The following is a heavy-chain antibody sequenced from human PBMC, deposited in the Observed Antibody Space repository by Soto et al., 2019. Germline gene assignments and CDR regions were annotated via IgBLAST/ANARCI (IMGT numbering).Heavy chain of an antibody. CDR2: IYNSGST. D-gene: IGHD3-10*02. J-gene: IGHJ4*02. Sequence: QVQLQESGPGLVKPSETLSLTCTVSGGSISVYYWSWIRQPPGKGLEWIGYIYNSGSTNSNPSLKSRVTISVDTSKNQFSLNLSSVTAADTVVYYCARVLSGVVDHHFDYWGQGTLVTVSS. V-gene: IGHV4-59*01. CDR3: ARVLSGVVDHHFDY. CDR1: GGSISVYY.